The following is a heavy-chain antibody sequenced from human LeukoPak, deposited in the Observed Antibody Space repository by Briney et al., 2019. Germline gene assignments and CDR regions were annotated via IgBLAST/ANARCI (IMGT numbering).Heavy chain of an antibody. D-gene: IGHD2-21*02. Sequence: AASVKVSCKASGYTFTGYYMHWVRQAPGQGLEWMGWINPNSGGTNYAQKFQGRVTMTRDTFISTAYMELSRLRSDDTAVYYCARVWTVVVTAPDYWGQGTLVTVSS. J-gene: IGHJ4*02. V-gene: IGHV1-2*02. CDR1: GYTFTGYY. CDR3: ARVWTVVVTAPDY. CDR2: INPNSGGT.